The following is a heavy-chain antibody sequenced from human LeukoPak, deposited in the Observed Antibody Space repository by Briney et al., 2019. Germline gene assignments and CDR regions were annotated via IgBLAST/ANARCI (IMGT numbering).Heavy chain of an antibody. CDR3: ATRGGAS. CDR1: GYTFTSYY. J-gene: IGHJ5*02. CDR2: INPSGGST. D-gene: IGHD3-16*01. Sequence: ASVKVSCKASGYTFTSYYMHWVRQAPGQGLEWMGIINPSGGSTSYAQKFQGRVTMTTDTSTSTAYMELRSLRSDDTAVYYCATRGGASWGQGTLVTVSS. V-gene: IGHV1-46*01.